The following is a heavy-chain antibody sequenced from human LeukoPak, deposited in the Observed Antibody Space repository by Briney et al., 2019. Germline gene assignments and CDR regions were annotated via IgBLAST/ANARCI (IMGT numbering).Heavy chain of an antibody. V-gene: IGHV4-61*02. CDR2: IYTSGIT. J-gene: IGHJ3*02. Sequence: SETLSLXCTVSGGSISSGSYYWSWIRQPAGKGLEWIGRIYTSGITNYNPSLKSRVAISVDTSKNQFSLKLSSVTAADTAVYYCARANGSHRDAFDIWGQGTMVTVSS. D-gene: IGHD1-26*01. CDR1: GGSISSGSYY. CDR3: ARANGSHRDAFDI.